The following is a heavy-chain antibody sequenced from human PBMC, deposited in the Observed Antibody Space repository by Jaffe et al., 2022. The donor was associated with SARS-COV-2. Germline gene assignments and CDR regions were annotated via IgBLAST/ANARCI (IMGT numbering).Heavy chain of an antibody. J-gene: IGHJ4*02. D-gene: IGHD3-3*01. CDR3: ARAYDPQYYFDY. CDR2: ISYDGSNK. CDR1: GFTFSSYA. V-gene: IGHV3-30-3*01. Sequence: QVQLVESGGGVVQPGRSLRLSCAASGFTFSSYAMHWVRQAPGKGLEWVAVISYDGSNKYYADSVKGRFTISRDNSKNTLYLQMNSLRAEDTAVYYCARAYDPQYYFDYWGQGTLVTVSS.